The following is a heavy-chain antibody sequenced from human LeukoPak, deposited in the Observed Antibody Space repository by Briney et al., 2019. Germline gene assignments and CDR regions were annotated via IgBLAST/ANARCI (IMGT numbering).Heavy chain of an antibody. CDR1: GFTVSSNY. J-gene: IGHJ4*02. CDR2: IYSGGGT. Sequence: GGSLRLSCAASGFTVSSNYMSWVRQAPGKGLEWVSVIYSGGGTYYADSVKGRFTISRDNSKNTLYLQMNSLRAEDTAVYYCAINLRGVKSAPYDYWGQGTLVTVSS. D-gene: IGHD3-10*01. CDR3: AINLRGVKSAPYDY. V-gene: IGHV3-66*01.